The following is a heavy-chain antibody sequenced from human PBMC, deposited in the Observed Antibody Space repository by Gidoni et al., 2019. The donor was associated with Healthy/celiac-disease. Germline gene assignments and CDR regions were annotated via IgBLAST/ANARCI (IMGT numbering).Heavy chain of an antibody. V-gene: IGHV1-18*01. J-gene: IGHJ6*02. CDR2: ISAYNGNT. D-gene: IGHD2-2*03. CDR1: GYTFTSYG. Sequence: QVQLVQSGAEVKKPGASVKVSCKASGYTFTSYGISWVRQAPGQGLEWMGWISAYNGNTNYAQKLQGRVTMTTDTSTSTAYMELRSLRSDDTAVYYCARDKMDIVVVPAAIGYYYGMDVWGQGTTVTVSS. CDR3: ARDKMDIVVVPAAIGYYYGMDV.